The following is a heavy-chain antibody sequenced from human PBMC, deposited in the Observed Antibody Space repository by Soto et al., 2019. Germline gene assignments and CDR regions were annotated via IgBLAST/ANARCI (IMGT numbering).Heavy chain of an antibody. D-gene: IGHD5-12*01. CDR2: FYYTGST. V-gene: IGHV4-61*03. CDR1: GGSVNSEHYY. CDR3: AGGTDGKKVAY. Sequence: QVQLQESGPGLVKSSETLSLTCTVSGGSVNSEHYYWNWIRQPPGKGLEWIGYFYYTGSTNYNPSLGSRLTMSVDMSKNHFSLKLSSVTAADTAVYYCAGGTDGKKVAYWGQGTLVTVSS. J-gene: IGHJ4*02.